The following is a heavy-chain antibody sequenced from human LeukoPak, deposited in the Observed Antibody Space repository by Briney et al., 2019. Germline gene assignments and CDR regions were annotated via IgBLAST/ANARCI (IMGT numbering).Heavy chain of an antibody. V-gene: IGHV3-21*01. Sequence: PGGSLRLSCAASEFTFSSYSMNWVRQAPGKGLEWVSSISSSSSYIYYADSVKGRFTISRDNAKNSLYLQMNSLRAEDTAVYYCAREVDWSTDMDYWGQGTLVTVSS. CDR3: AREVDWSTDMDY. D-gene: IGHD3-9*01. J-gene: IGHJ4*02. CDR2: ISSSSSYI. CDR1: EFTFSSYS.